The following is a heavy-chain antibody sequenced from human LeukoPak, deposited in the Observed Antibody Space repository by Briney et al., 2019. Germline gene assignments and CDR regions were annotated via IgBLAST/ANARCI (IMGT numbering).Heavy chain of an antibody. CDR1: GGTFSSYA. J-gene: IGHJ6*03. D-gene: IGHD3-3*01. CDR3: ARVREYDFWSGYYFGSYYYYYMDV. V-gene: IGHV1-8*03. CDR2: MNPNSGNT. Sequence: ASVKVSCKASGGTFSSYAINWVRQATGQGLEWMGWMNPNSGNTGYAQKFQGRVTITRNTSISTAYMELSSLRSEDTAVYYCARVREYDFWSGYYFGSYYYYYMDVWGKGTTVTVSS.